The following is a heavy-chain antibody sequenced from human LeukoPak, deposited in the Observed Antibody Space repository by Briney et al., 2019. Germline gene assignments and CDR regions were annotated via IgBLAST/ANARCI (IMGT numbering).Heavy chain of an antibody. Sequence: SETLSLTCAVSRGSISTYYWSWIRQPPGKGLEWIAYIYYSGITNYNPSLKSRVTISVDTSKNHFSLSLSSVTAADTAVYYCAREISGAFDVWGQGTMVTVSS. CDR2: IYYSGIT. J-gene: IGHJ3*01. CDR3: AREISGAFDV. CDR1: RGSISTYY. V-gene: IGHV4-59*01.